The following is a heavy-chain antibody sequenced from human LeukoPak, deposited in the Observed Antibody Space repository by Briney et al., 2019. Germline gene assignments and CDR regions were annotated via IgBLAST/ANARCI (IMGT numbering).Heavy chain of an antibody. CDR1: GGSISSSSYY. D-gene: IGHD6-13*01. CDR2: IYHSGST. J-gene: IGHJ4*02. CDR3: ARGTFGSSWYDY. V-gene: IGHV4-39*07. Sequence: NPSETLSLTCTVSGGSISSSSYYWGWIRQPPGKGLECIGTIYHSGSTYYNPSLKSRVTISVDTSKNQFSLKLNSVTAADTAVYYCARGTFGSSWYDYWGQGTLVTVSS.